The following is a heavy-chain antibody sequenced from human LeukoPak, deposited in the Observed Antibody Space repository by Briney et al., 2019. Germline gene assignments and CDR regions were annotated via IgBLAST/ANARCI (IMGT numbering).Heavy chain of an antibody. CDR2: INSDGSRT. CDR3: ARVLETAMVYGTFVY. D-gene: IGHD5-18*01. J-gene: IGHJ4*02. Sequence: GGSLRLSCSASGFTFSSYAMHWVRQAPGKGLVWVSRINSDGSRTTYADSVRGRFTISRDNAKNTLYLQMNSLRAEDTAVYYCARVLETAMVYGTFVYWGRGTLVTVSS. V-gene: IGHV3-74*01. CDR1: GFTFSSYA.